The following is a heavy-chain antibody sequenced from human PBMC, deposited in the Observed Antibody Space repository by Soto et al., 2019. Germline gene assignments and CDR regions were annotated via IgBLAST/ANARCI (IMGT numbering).Heavy chain of an antibody. D-gene: IGHD6-19*01. CDR1: GDSVSSNSAS. Sequence: SQTLSLTGPISGDSVSSNSASWNLIRQSPSRGLEWLGRTYYRSKWYNDYAVSVKSRITINPDTSKNQFSLQLNSVTPEDTAVYYCARWQWLGPGFDYWGQGTLVTVYS. CDR3: ARWQWLGPGFDY. V-gene: IGHV6-1*01. CDR2: TYYRSKWYN. J-gene: IGHJ4*02.